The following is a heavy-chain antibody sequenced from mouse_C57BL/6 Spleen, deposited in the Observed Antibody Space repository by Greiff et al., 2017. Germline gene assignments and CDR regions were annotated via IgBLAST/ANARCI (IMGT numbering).Heavy chain of an antibody. CDR1: GYNITNTY. CDR2: IDPASGIT. CDR3: ATVVTHWYFDV. D-gene: IGHD2-2*01. V-gene: IGHV14-3*01. J-gene: IGHJ1*03. Sequence: VQLQESVAELVRPGASVKLSCTASGYNITNTYMHWVKQRPEQGLEWIGRIDPASGITKYAPKFKGKATLTADTSSTTAYLQLSSLTSEDTAIYYGATVVTHWYFDVWGKGTTVTVSS.